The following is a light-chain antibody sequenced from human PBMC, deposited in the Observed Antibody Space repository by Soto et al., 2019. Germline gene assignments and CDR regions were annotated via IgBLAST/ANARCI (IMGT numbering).Light chain of an antibody. CDR3: CSYAGSYTV. CDR1: SSDVCGYNY. Sequence: QSALTQPRSVSGSPGQSVTISCTGTSSDVCGYNYVSWYQQHPGKAPKHMIYDVSKRPSGVPDRFSGSKSGNTASLTISGLQAEDEADYYCCSYAGSYTVFGGGTKLTVL. CDR2: DVS. V-gene: IGLV2-11*01. J-gene: IGLJ2*01.